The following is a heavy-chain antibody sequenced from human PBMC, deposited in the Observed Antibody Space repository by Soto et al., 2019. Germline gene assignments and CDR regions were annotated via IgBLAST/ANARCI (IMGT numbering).Heavy chain of an antibody. Sequence: GASVEVSCKACGDTLSSYGVDLVRQAPGQRLEWMGWINAGNGNRKYSQKFQGRVTITRDTSASTAYMELSSLRSEDTTVYYCARDLGGWTDYWGQGTLVTVSS. CDR1: GDTLSSYG. V-gene: IGHV1-3*01. J-gene: IGHJ4*02. CDR2: INAGNGNR. CDR3: ARDLGGWTDY. D-gene: IGHD6-19*01.